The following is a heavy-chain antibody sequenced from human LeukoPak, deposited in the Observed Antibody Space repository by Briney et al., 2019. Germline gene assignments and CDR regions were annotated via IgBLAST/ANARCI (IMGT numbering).Heavy chain of an antibody. D-gene: IGHD3-10*01. CDR3: ARDESRIDEMRGSPFDY. J-gene: IGHJ4*02. Sequence: GGSLRVSCVASGFTFSSYTMNWVRRAPGKGLEWVSRINSRSSHIYYADSVKGRFTISRDNAKNSLSLQMNSLRAEDTAIYYCARDESRIDEMRGSPFDYWGQGTLVTVSS. CDR2: INSRSSHI. V-gene: IGHV3-21*01. CDR1: GFTFSSYT.